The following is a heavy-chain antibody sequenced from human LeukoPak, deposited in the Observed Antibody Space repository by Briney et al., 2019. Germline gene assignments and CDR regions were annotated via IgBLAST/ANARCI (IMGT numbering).Heavy chain of an antibody. Sequence: GGSLRLSCAVSGFIFSCYGMHLGRQAPGKGLWLGAAISYDASNKYYAESVKGRFTISRDNYKNTLYLQMNSLRAEDTAVYYCAKDRGSGSYPSPLFDYWGRGILVTVSS. CDR2: ISYDASNK. V-gene: IGHV3-30*18. J-gene: IGHJ4*02. CDR1: GFIFSCYG. D-gene: IGHD3-10*01. CDR3: AKDRGSGSYPSPLFDY.